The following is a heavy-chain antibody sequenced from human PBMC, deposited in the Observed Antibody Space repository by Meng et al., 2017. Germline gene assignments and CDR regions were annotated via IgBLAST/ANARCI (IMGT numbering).Heavy chain of an antibody. D-gene: IGHD3-16*01. V-gene: IGHV4-39*07. J-gene: IGHJ4*02. Sequence: SETLSLTCTVSGGSISSSSYYWGWLRQPPGKGLEWIGSIYYSGSTYYNPSLKSRVTISVDTSKNQFSLKLSSVTAADTAVYYCARTRVPLLGAIDYWGQGTLVTVSS. CDR3: ARTRVPLLGAIDY. CDR2: IYYSGST. CDR1: GGSISSSSYY.